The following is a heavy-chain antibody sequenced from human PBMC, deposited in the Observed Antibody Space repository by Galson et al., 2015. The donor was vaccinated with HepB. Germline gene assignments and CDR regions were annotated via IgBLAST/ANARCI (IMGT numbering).Heavy chain of an antibody. CDR2: ISAYNGLK. CDR1: GYTFSRQG. J-gene: IGHJ4*02. Sequence: SVKVSCKASGYTFSRQGFSWVRQAPGQGLEWMGWISAYNGLKNYAQKFQGRVTMTTETSTNTAYMELRGLKYDDTAMYYCTRARANGGPYSSSSVSDHWGQGTLVTVSS. V-gene: IGHV1-18*01. D-gene: IGHD6-6*01. CDR3: TRARANGGPYSSSSVSDH.